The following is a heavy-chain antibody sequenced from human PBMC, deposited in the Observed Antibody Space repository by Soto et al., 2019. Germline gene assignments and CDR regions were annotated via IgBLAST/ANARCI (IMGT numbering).Heavy chain of an antibody. CDR2: IYYSGST. CDR3: ARRYSSSFAY. J-gene: IGHJ4*02. D-gene: IGHD6-13*01. Sequence: QVQLQESGPGLVKPSETLSLTCTVSGGSISSYYWSWIRQPPGQGLEWIGYIYYSGSTNYNPSLKTRVNISVATSENQFSLKFSSVTAADTAVYYCARRYSSSFAYWGQGTLVTVSS. V-gene: IGHV4-59*08. CDR1: GGSISSYY.